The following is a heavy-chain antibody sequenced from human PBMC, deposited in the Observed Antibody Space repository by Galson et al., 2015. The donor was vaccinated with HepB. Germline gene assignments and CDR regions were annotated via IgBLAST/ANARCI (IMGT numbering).Heavy chain of an antibody. J-gene: IGHJ3*02. V-gene: IGHV1-24*01. D-gene: IGHD1-26*01. CDR1: GYTLTELS. CDR3: ATAWELLYWRGAFDI. CDR2: FDPEDGET. Sequence: VKVSCKVSGYTLTELSMHWVRQAPGKGLEWMGGFDPEDGETIYAQKFQGRVTMTEDTSTDTAYMELSSLRSEDTAVYYCATAWELLYWRGAFDIWGQGTMVTVSS.